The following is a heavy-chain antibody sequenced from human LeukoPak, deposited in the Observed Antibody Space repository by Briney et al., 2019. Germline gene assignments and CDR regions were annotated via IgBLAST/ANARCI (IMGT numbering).Heavy chain of an antibody. CDR2: IHGSASYN. D-gene: IGHD5-12*01. CDR1: GFTVSSNY. Sequence: GGSLRLSCAASGFTVSSNYMSWVRQAPGKGLEWVSCIHGSASYNYYADSVKGRFTVSRDSAKNSLYLEMSSLRVEDTAVYYCVRAFGGYDSQRFYYNMDVWGKGTTVTVSS. J-gene: IGHJ6*03. CDR3: VRAFGGYDSQRFYYNMDV. V-gene: IGHV3-21*06.